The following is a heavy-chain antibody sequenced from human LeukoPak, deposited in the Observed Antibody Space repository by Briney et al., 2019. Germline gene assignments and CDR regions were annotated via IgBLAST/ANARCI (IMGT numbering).Heavy chain of an antibody. V-gene: IGHV3-15*01. Sequence: GGPLRLSCAASGFTFSNAWMSWVRQAPGKGLEWVGRIKSKTDGGTTDYAAPVKGRFTISRDDSKNTLYLQMNSLKTEDTAVYYCTTDLAYCGGDCYLFDYWGQGTLVTVSS. CDR1: GFTFSNAW. CDR3: TTDLAYCGGDCYLFDY. D-gene: IGHD2-21*02. J-gene: IGHJ4*02. CDR2: IKSKTDGGTT.